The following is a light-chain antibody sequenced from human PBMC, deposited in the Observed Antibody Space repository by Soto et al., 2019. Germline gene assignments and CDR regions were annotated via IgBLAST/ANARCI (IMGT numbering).Light chain of an antibody. CDR2: EAS. Sequence: DFQMTQSPSSLSASVGDRVTITCRASQDISDHLAWYQHKPGKVPKLLIYEASTLQSGVTSRFSGGGSGTDFTLTISSLQPKDVATYYCQKYNRTPRTFGQGTKVELK. V-gene: IGKV1-27*01. CDR3: QKYNRTPRT. J-gene: IGKJ1*01. CDR1: QDISDH.